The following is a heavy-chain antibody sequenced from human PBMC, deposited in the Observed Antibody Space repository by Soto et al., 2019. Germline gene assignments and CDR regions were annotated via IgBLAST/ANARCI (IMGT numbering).Heavy chain of an antibody. D-gene: IGHD6-13*01. Sequence: PSQTLSLTCSISGDSVSSNSAAWNWIRQSPSRGLEWLGRTYYRSKWYNDYAVSVKSRITINPDTSKNQFSLQLNSVTPEDTAVYYCAREEAAAGTSVDWFDSWGQGTLVTVSS. V-gene: IGHV6-1*01. CDR2: TYYRSKWYN. J-gene: IGHJ5*01. CDR3: AREEAAAGTSVDWFDS. CDR1: GDSVSSNSAA.